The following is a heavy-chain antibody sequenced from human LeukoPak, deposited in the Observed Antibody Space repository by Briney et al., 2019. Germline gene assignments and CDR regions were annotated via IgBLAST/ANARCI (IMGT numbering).Heavy chain of an antibody. Sequence: RSSQTLSLTCTVSGGSISSGDYYWSWIRQPPGKGLEWIGYIYYSGSTYYNPSLKSRVTISVDTSKNQFSLKLSSVTAADTAVYYCARGVYFDWLLETHFDYWGQGTLVTVSS. J-gene: IGHJ4*02. CDR2: IYYSGST. CDR1: GGSISSGDYY. D-gene: IGHD3-9*01. CDR3: ARGVYFDWLLETHFDY. V-gene: IGHV4-30-4*01.